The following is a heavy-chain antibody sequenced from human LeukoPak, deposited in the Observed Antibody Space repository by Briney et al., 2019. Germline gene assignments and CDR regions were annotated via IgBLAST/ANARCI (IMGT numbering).Heavy chain of an antibody. CDR2: IIPIFGTA. J-gene: IGHJ4*02. V-gene: IGHV1-69*05. CDR3: ARSLKNSYGLYFDY. D-gene: IGHD5-18*01. CDR1: GGTFSSYG. Sequence: GGSVKVSCRASGGTFSSYGISWVRQAPGEGVEWMGVIIPIFGTANYAQKFQGRVTITTDESTSTAYMELSSLRSEDTAVYYCARSLKNSYGLYFDYWGQGTLVTVSS.